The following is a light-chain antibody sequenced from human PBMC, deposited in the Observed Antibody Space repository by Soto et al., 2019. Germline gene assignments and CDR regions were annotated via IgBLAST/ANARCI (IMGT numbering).Light chain of an antibody. V-gene: IGLV2-14*01. J-gene: IGLJ3*02. Sequence: QSALTQPASVSGSPGQSITISCTGTSRDVGGYNYVSWYQQHPGKAPKLMIYEVSNRPSGVSNRFSGSKSGNTASLTISGLQAEDEADYYCSSYTSSSTRVFGGGTQLPVL. CDR2: EVS. CDR3: SSYTSSSTRV. CDR1: SRDVGGYNY.